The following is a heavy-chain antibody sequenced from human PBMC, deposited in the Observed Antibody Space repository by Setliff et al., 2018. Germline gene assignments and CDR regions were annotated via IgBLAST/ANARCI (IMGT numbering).Heavy chain of an antibody. CDR3: ASTPNYDYVWGSYRLDY. V-gene: IGHV4-61*09. D-gene: IGHD3-16*02. J-gene: IGHJ4*02. Sequence: SETLSLTCTVSGGSISSGSYYWSWIRQPAGKGLEWIGHIYTSGSTNYNPSLKSRVTISVDTSKNQFSLKLSSVTAADTAVYYCASTPNYDYVWGSYRLDYWGQGTLVTVSS. CDR1: GGSISSGSYY. CDR2: IYTSGST.